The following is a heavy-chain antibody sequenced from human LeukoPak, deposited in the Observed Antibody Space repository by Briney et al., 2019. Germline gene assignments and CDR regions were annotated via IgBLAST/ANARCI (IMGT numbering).Heavy chain of an antibody. D-gene: IGHD5-12*01. V-gene: IGHV4-34*01. J-gene: IGHJ5*02. CDR1: GGSFSGYY. Sequence: SETLSLTCAVYGGSFSGYYWSWIRQPPGKGLEWMGEINNSGSTNYNPSLKSRVTISVDTSKNQFSLKLSSVSAADTAVYYCATGGYNSRRDNWFDPWGQGTLVTVFS. CDR3: ATGGYNSRRDNWFDP. CDR2: INNSGST.